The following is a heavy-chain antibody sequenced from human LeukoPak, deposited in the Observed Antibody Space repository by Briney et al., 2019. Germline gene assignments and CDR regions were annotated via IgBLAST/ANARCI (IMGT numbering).Heavy chain of an antibody. Sequence: GGSLRLSCAASGFTFSSYGMHWVRPAPGKGLEWVAVILSDGSKEFYTDSVKGRFTISRDNSKNTLYLQMNSLRAEDTAVYYCARDRVTIFGVVIRQFDYWGQGTLVTVSS. D-gene: IGHD3-3*01. J-gene: IGHJ4*02. V-gene: IGHV3-30*19. CDR1: GFTFSSYG. CDR3: ARDRVTIFGVVIRQFDY. CDR2: ILSDGSKE.